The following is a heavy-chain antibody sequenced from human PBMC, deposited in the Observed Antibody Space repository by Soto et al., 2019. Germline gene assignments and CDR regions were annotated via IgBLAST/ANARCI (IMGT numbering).Heavy chain of an antibody. J-gene: IGHJ6*02. V-gene: IGHV3-11*01. CDR2: ISSSGSTI. CDR3: ARGAAMAYGMDV. D-gene: IGHD5-18*01. Sequence: GGSLRLSCAASGFTFSDYYMSWIRQAPGKGLEWVSYISSSGSTIFYADSVKGRFTISRDNTKNSLYLQMNSLRAEVTAVYYCARGAAMAYGMDVWGQGTTVTVSS. CDR1: GFTFSDYY.